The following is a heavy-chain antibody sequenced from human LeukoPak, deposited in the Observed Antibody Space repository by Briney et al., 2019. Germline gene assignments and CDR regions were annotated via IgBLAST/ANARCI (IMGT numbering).Heavy chain of an antibody. J-gene: IGHJ1*01. CDR1: GFTFSSYA. D-gene: IGHD3-22*01. Sequence: PGGSLRLSCAASGFTFSSYAMSCVRQAPGKGLEWVSGIKSDGNTNYADSVKGRFTISRENAKNTVSLQMNSLRPEDTGVYYCARERGAIRGYYSEYSRHWGQGTLVTVSS. CDR2: IKSDGNT. V-gene: IGHV3-23*01. CDR3: ARERGAIRGYYSEYSRH.